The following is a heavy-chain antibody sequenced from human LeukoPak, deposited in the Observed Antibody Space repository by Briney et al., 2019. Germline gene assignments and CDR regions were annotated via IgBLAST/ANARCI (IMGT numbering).Heavy chain of an antibody. CDR2: ISGSGGST. CDR1: GFTFSSYA. V-gene: IGHV3-23*01. CDR3: AKNPAALNWFDP. Sequence: GGSLRLSCAASGFTFSSYAMSWVRQAPGKGLEWVSAISGSGGSTYYADSVKGRFTISRDNSKNTLYLQMNSLRAEGTAVYYCAKNPAALNWFDPWGQGTLVTVSS. J-gene: IGHJ5*02. D-gene: IGHD2-2*01.